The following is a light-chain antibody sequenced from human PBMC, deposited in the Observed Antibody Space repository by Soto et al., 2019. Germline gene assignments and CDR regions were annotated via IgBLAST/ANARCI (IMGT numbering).Light chain of an antibody. CDR3: SSYTSSSTPVV. V-gene: IGLV2-14*01. CDR1: SSDVGGYNY. Sequence: QSALTQPASVSGSPGQSITISCTGTSSDVGGYNYVSWYQQHPGKAPKLMIYDVSNRPSGVSNRFSDSKSGNTASLTISGLQAEDEADYYCSSYTSSSTPVVFGGGTQVTVL. CDR2: DVS. J-gene: IGLJ2*01.